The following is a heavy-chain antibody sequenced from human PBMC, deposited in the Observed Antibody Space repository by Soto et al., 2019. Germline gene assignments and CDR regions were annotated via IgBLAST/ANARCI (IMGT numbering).Heavy chain of an antibody. Sequence: SVKVSCKTSGFTFSNSAVQWVRQARGQRLEWIGYIGVGSGYTNYLQDLKERITLTTDTSTSTSYMELSSLRSEDTAVYYCTTDLPSSELDYWGQGTLVTVSS. CDR2: IGVGSGYT. CDR3: TTDLPSSELDY. V-gene: IGHV1-58*01. D-gene: IGHD3-10*01. CDR1: GFTFSNSA. J-gene: IGHJ4*02.